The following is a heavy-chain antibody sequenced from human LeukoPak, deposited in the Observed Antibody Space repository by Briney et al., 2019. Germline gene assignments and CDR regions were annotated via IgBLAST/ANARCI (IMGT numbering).Heavy chain of an antibody. CDR3: ARVICSGDSCYPPSAVDI. J-gene: IGHJ3*02. V-gene: IGHV1-18*01. D-gene: IGHD2-15*01. CDR2: ISGYNGKT. CDR1: GYTFNSHY. Sequence: ASVKVSCKTSGYTFNSHYVGWVRQAPGQGLEWMGWISGYNGKTNYAQKLQGRVTMTTDTSTTTAYMELRSLRSDDTAVYYCARVICSGDSCYPPSAVDIWGQGTMVTVSS.